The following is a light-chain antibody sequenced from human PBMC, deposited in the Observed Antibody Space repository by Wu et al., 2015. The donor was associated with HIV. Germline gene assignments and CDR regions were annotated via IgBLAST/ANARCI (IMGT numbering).Light chain of an antibody. CDR2: DTS. Sequence: EILLTQSPATLSLSPGERVTLSCRASETVGLSLAWYQQRPGQAPRLLIYDTSGRAPDVPPRFTGGGSGTDFTLIINGLQPEDFAMYFCQQRSNWLSFGGGTKVEI. V-gene: IGKV3-11*01. CDR1: ETVGLS. J-gene: IGKJ4*01. CDR3: QQRSNWLS.